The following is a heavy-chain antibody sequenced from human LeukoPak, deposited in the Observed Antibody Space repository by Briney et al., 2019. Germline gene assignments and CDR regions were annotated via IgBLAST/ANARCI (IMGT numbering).Heavy chain of an antibody. J-gene: IGHJ4*02. Sequence: GGSLRLSCSTSGFTFSRYAMSWVRQTPGKGLEWVSVIGTSGDTYYAGSVKGRFTISRDNAKNSLYLQMNSLRAEDTAVYYCARDRDIVVVTATFDYWGQGTLVAVSS. CDR1: GFTFSRYA. CDR2: IGTSGDT. CDR3: ARDRDIVVVTATFDY. V-gene: IGHV3-23*01. D-gene: IGHD2-21*02.